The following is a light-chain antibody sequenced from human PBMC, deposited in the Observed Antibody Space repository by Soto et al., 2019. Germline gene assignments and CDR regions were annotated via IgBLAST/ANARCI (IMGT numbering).Light chain of an antibody. CDR2: DTS. CDR3: QQYSNWPPIT. CDR1: QSVNSN. V-gene: IGKV3-15*01. J-gene: IGKJ5*01. Sequence: ETVMTQSPATLSVSPGERATLSCRASQSVNSNLAWYQKKPGQAPRLLIYDTSTRATGIPARFSGSGSGTEFTLTISSLQSEDFAVYYCQQYSNWPPITFGQGTRLEI.